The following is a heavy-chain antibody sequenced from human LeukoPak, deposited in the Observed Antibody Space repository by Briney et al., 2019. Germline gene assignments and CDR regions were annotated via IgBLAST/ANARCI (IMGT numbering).Heavy chain of an antibody. J-gene: IGHJ4*02. V-gene: IGHV3-74*01. CDR1: GFTFSSYW. CDR3: ARLSGIYQYYFDK. D-gene: IGHD1-26*01. CDR2: INTDGSDT. Sequence: GVSLRLSCAASGFTFSSYWMHWVRQAPGKGLVWVSRINTDGSDTDYADSVKGRFTVSRDSAKNTLYLQMNSLRADDTAVYYCARLSGIYQYYFDKWSQGTLVT.